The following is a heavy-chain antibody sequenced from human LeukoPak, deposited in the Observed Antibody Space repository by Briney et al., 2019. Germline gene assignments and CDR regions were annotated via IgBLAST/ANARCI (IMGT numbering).Heavy chain of an antibody. Sequence: GGSLRLSCAASGFSVSTDHMSRVRQAPRKGLEWVSVIYSDGSTYYADTVKGRFTISRDNSKNTVDLLVNSLRAEDTAVYYCARVWELSYDYWGQGTLVTVSS. CDR1: GFSVSTDH. CDR3: ARVWELSYDY. CDR2: IYSDGST. D-gene: IGHD2/OR15-2a*01. J-gene: IGHJ4*02. V-gene: IGHV3-53*01.